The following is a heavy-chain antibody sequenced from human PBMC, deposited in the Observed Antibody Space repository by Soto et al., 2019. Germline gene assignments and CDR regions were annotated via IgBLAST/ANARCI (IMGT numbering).Heavy chain of an antibody. D-gene: IGHD5-12*01. Sequence: QVQLVQSGAEVKKPGSSVKVSCKASGGTFSSYTISWVRQAPGQGLEWMGRIIPILGIANYAQKFQGRVTITADKSTSTAYMELSSLRSEDTAVYYCARVGDSGYDWYFDYWGQGTLVTVSS. CDR2: IIPILGIA. J-gene: IGHJ4*02. V-gene: IGHV1-69*02. CDR3: ARVGDSGYDWYFDY. CDR1: GGTFSSYT.